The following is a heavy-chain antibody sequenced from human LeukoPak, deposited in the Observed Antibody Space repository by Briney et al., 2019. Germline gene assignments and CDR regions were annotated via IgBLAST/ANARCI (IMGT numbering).Heavy chain of an antibody. CDR1: GASITTYY. CDR3: ARAPRLLDS. CDR2: IYNDIT. V-gene: IGHV4-4*09. D-gene: IGHD1-1*01. Sequence: SETLSLTCTVSGASITTYYWTWIRQAPGKGLEFIAHIYNDITNYNPSLKSRATISIDAFKNQVSLRLSSVIAADTAVYYCARAPRLLDSWGQGILVTVSS. J-gene: IGHJ4*02.